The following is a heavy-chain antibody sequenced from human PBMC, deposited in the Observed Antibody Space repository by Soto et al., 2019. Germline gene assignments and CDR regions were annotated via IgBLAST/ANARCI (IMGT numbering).Heavy chain of an antibody. Sequence: GGSLRLSCAASGFTFSGSAMHWVRQASGKGLELVGRIRSKANSYATAYAASVKGRFTISRDDSKNTAYLQMNSLKTEDTAVYYSTRHLIAVAEWGQGTLVTV. CDR3: TRHLIAVAE. V-gene: IGHV3-73*01. CDR1: GFTFSGSA. D-gene: IGHD6-19*01. CDR2: IRSKANSYAT. J-gene: IGHJ4*02.